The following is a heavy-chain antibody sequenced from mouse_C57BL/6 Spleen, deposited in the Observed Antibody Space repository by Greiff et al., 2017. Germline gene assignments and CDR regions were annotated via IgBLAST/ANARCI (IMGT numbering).Heavy chain of an antibody. CDR2: INPNYGTT. Sequence: VHVKQSGPELVKPGASVKISCKASGYSFTDYNMNWVKQSNGKSLEWIGVINPNYGTTSYNQKFKGKATLTVDQSSSTAYMQLNSLTSEDSAVYYCATVITTVVATPNWYFEVWGTGTTVTVSS. V-gene: IGHV1-39*01. CDR1: GYSFTDYN. D-gene: IGHD1-1*01. J-gene: IGHJ1*03. CDR3: ATVITTVVATPNWYFEV.